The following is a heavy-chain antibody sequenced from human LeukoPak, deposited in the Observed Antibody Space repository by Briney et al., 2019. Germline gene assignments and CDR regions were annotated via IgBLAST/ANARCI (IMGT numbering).Heavy chain of an antibody. Sequence: SVTVSCKASGGTFSSYAISWVRQAPGQGLEWMGGIIPIFGTANYAQKFQGRVTITADESTSTAYMELSSLRSEDTAVYYCARDQQYYDFWSGPNLYYYYYGMDVWGQGTTVTVSS. V-gene: IGHV1-69*13. CDR2: IIPIFGTA. D-gene: IGHD3-3*01. CDR1: GGTFSSYA. J-gene: IGHJ6*02. CDR3: ARDQQYYDFWSGPNLYYYYYGMDV.